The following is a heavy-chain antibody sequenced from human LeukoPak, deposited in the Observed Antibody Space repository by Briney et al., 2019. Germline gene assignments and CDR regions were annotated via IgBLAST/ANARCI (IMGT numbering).Heavy chain of an antibody. CDR3: ARASGRGSWEVDY. V-gene: IGHV4-59*01. Sequence: PSETRSLTCTVSGGSTSSYYWSWIRQPPGKGLEWIGYIYYSGSTNYNPSLKSRVTISVDTSKNQFSLKLSSVTAADTAVYYCARASGRGSWEVDYWGQGTLVTVSS. CDR1: GGSTSSYY. D-gene: IGHD1-26*01. J-gene: IGHJ4*02. CDR2: IYYSGST.